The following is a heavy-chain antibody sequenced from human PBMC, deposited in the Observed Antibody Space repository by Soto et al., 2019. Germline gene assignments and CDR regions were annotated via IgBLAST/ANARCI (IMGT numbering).Heavy chain of an antibody. CDR3: ARDPGSLLRYFDWLPPHEAFDI. CDR2: IWYDGSNK. CDR1: GFTFSSYG. Sequence: QVQLVESGGGVVQPGRSLRLSCAASGFTFSSYGMHWVRQAPGKGLEWVAVIWYDGSNKYYADSVKGRFTISRDNSKNTLYLQMNSLRAEDTAVYYCARDPGSLLRYFDWLPPHEAFDIWGQGTMVTVSS. D-gene: IGHD3-9*01. J-gene: IGHJ3*02. V-gene: IGHV3-33*01.